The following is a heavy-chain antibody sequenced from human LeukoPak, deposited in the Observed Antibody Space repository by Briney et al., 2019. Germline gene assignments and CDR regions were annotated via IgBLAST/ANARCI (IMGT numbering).Heavy chain of an antibody. CDR1: GGSIITTYY. CDR3: ASFSNWYWMY. J-gene: IGHJ4*02. Sequence: PSETLSLTCTVSGGSIITTYYWSWVRQPPGKDWDWIGYIYYTGSTNYNPSIKSRVTISLDTSKNQFSLKLSSVTAADTAMYYCASFSNWYWMYWGQGTLVTVSS. V-gene: IGHV4-59*08. D-gene: IGHD1-7*01. CDR2: IYYTGST.